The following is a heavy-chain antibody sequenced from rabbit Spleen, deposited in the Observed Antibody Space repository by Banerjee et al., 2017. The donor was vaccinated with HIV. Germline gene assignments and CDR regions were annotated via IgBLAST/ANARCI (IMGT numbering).Heavy chain of an antibody. CDR2: IYAGGSGST. CDR3: ARGSATMTMVITGYYLSL. V-gene: IGHV1S45*01. D-gene: IGHD2-1*01. Sequence: QEQLVESGGGLVKPEGSLKLSCTASGFSFSNKAVMCWVRQAPGKGLEWIACIYAGGSGSTYYASWAKGRFTVSKTSSTTVTLQLRSLTAADTATYFCARGSATMTMVITGYYLSLWGQGTLVTVS. J-gene: IGHJ3*01. CDR1: GFSFSNKAV.